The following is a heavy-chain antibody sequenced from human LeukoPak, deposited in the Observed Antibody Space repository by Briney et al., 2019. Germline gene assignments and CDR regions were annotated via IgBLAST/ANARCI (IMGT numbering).Heavy chain of an antibody. CDR3: ARNKWFGTGWFDP. D-gene: IGHD3-10*01. V-gene: IGHV1-2*02. J-gene: IGHJ5*02. CDR2: INPNGGGT. CDR1: GYTFTGYY. Sequence: ASVKVSCKASGYTFTGYYMHWVRQAPGQGLEWMGWINPNGGGTNYAQKFQGRVTMTRDTSISTAYMELSRLRSDDTAVYYCARNKWFGTGWFDPWGQGTLVTVSS.